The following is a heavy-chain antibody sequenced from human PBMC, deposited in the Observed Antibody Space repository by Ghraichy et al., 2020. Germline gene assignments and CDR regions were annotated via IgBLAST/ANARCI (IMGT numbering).Heavy chain of an antibody. J-gene: IGHJ4*02. CDR1: GDSVSSNSAA. CDR2: TYYRSKWYN. D-gene: IGHD3-10*01. CDR3: ARGLWVYGSGSYYLHPYYFDY. Sequence: QTLSLTCAISGDSVSSNSAAWNWIRQSPSRGLEWLGRTYYRSKWYNDYAVSVKSRITINPDTSKNQFSLQLNSVTPEDTAVYYCARGLWVYGSGSYYLHPYYFDYWGQGTLVTVSS. V-gene: IGHV6-1*01.